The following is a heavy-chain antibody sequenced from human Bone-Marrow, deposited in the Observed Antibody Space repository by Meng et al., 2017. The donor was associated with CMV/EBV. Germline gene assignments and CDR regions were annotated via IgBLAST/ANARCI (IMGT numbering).Heavy chain of an antibody. V-gene: IGHV3-21*01. CDR1: GFTFSSYS. CDR3: AQGYDSSGYYLVS. D-gene: IGHD3-22*01. Sequence: GESLKISCAASGFTFSSYSMNWVRQAPGKGLEWVSSISSSSSYIYYADSVKGRFTISRDNAKNSLYLQMNSLRAEDTAVYYCAQGYDSSGYYLVSWGQGTLVTVSS. J-gene: IGHJ5*02. CDR2: ISSSSSYI.